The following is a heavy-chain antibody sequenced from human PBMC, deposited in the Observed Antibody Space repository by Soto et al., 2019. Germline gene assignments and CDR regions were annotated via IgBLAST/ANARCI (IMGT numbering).Heavy chain of an antibody. Sequence: QVQLQESGPGLVKPSETLSLTCTVSGGSISSYYWSWIRQPPGKGLEWIGYIYYSGSTNYNPSLTSRVTISVDTSKNQFSLKLSSVTAADTAVYYCARRASSGWYFDYWGQGTLVTVSS. CDR1: GGSISSYY. V-gene: IGHV4-59*08. CDR2: IYYSGST. D-gene: IGHD6-19*01. CDR3: ARRASSGWYFDY. J-gene: IGHJ4*02.